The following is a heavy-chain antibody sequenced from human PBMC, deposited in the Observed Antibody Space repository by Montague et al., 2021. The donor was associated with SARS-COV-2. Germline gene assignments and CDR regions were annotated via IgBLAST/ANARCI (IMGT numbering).Heavy chain of an antibody. CDR1: GFTFSSYS. D-gene: IGHD6-13*01. J-gene: IGHJ4*02. V-gene: IGHV3-21*01. Sequence: SLRLSCAASGFTFSSYSMNWVRQAPGKGLGWVSSISSSSSYIYYADSVQGRFTISRDNAKNSLYLQMNSLRAEDTAVCYCARDDFRIAAAVFDYWGQGTLVTVSS. CDR3: ARDDFRIAAAVFDY. CDR2: ISSSSSYI.